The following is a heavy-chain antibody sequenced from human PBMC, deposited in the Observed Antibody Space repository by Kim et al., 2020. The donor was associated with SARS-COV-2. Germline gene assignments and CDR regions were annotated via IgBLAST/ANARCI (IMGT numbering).Heavy chain of an antibody. CDR3: TRSVWTKYWYFDL. D-gene: IGHD2-8*01. Sequence: ASVKVSCKASGYTFTSYDINWVRQATGQGLEWMGWMNPNSGNTGYAQKFQGRVTMTRNTSISTAYMELSSLRSEDTAVYYCTRSVWTKYWYFDLWGRGTLVTVSS. V-gene: IGHV1-8*01. CDR1: GYTFTSYD. J-gene: IGHJ2*01. CDR2: MNPNSGNT.